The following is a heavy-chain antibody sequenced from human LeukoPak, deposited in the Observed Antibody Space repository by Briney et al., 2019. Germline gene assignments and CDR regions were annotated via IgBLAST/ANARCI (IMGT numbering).Heavy chain of an antibody. CDR3: ARGGSSFSYYYYGMDV. D-gene: IGHD6-13*01. CDR2: ISSSGSTI. Sequence: PGGSLRLSCAASGFPFSDYYMTWIRQAPGKGLEWVSYISSSGSTIYYADSVKGRFTISRDNAKNSLYLQMNSLRAEDTAVYYCARGGSSFSYYYYGMDVWGQGTTVTVSS. CDR1: GFPFSDYY. V-gene: IGHV3-11*01. J-gene: IGHJ6*02.